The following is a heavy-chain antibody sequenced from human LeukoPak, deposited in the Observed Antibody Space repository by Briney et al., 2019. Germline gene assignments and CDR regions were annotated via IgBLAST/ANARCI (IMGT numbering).Heavy chain of an antibody. J-gene: IGHJ6*04. CDR2: ISGSGGST. CDR3: AELGITMIGGV. D-gene: IGHD3-10*02. V-gene: IGHV3-23*01. Sequence: QPGGSLRLSCAASGSTFDIYGMSWVRQAPGKGLEWVSGISGSGGSTYYADSVKGRFTISRDNAKNSLYLQMNSLRAEDTAVYYCAELGITMIGGVWGKGTTVTISS. CDR1: GSTFDIYG.